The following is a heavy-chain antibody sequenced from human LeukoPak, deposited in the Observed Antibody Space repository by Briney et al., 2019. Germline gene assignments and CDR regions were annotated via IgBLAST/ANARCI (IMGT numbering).Heavy chain of an antibody. D-gene: IGHD3-22*01. V-gene: IGHV3-48*02. J-gene: IGHJ4*02. Sequence: QAGGSLRLSCAASGFTFSSYSMNWVRQAPGKGLEWVSYISSSSSTIYYADSVKGRFTISRDNAKNSLYLQMNSLRDEDTAVYYCARDPSGYYDSSGYPDEGYGGQGTLVTVSS. CDR1: GFTFSSYS. CDR2: ISSSSSTI. CDR3: ARDPSGYYDSSGYPDEGY.